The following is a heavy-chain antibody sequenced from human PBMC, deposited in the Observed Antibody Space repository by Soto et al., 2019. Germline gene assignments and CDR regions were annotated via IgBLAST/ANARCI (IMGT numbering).Heavy chain of an antibody. D-gene: IGHD2-8*01. CDR1: GGSINSNTW. CDR3: AKWHPLVP. J-gene: IGHJ5*02. Sequence: PSETLSLTCGVSGGSINSNTWRAWVRQSPGKGLEWIGEVSDSGSTNYNPSLKGRANISIDRSKNQLSLNLRFVTAADTGVYHCAKWHPLVPWGQGILVTVSS. CDR2: VSDSGST. V-gene: IGHV4-4*02.